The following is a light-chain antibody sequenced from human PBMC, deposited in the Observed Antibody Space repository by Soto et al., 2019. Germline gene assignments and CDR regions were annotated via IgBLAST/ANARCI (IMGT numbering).Light chain of an antibody. J-gene: IGKJ4*01. Sequence: DIQMTQSPSSLSASVGDRVTITCRASQGISNDLAWYQQKPGKVPKLLIYAASTLQSDVPSRFSGSGSGTDLTLTISSLQPEDVATYYWQKYTSAVTFGGGIKVEIK. CDR2: AAS. V-gene: IGKV1-27*01. CDR1: QGISND. CDR3: QKYTSAVT.